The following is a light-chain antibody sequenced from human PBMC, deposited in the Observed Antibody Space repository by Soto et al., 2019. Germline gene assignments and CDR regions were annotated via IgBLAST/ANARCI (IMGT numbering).Light chain of an antibody. CDR1: SSNIGSNY. Sequence: QSALTQPPPASGTPGQTVSISCSGSSSNIGSNYVSWYQQLPGTAPKLLIYRNNQRPSGVPERFSGSKSGTSASLAISGLRSEDEADYYCAAWDDSVSGPNYVFGTGTKVT. CDR2: RNN. J-gene: IGLJ1*01. CDR3: AAWDDSVSGPNYV. V-gene: IGLV1-47*01.